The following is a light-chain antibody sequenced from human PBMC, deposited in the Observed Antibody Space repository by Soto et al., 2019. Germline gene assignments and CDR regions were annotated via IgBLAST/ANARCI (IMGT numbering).Light chain of an antibody. J-gene: IGKJ1*01. Sequence: SQITQSPSSPSAALGDRVSIVCRASQSISNYLNWYQQKPGTAPKVLIYHASNLQSGVPSRFSGSGSGTEFTLTISSLQPDDFATYYCQQYNSYSFGQGTKV. V-gene: IGKV1-5*02. CDR2: HAS. CDR3: QQYNSYS. CDR1: QSISNY.